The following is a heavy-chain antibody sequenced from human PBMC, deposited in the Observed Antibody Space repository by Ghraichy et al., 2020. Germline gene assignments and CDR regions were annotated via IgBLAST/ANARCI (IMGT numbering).Heavy chain of an antibody. Sequence: GGSLRLSCAASGFTFSSYWMHWVRQAPGKGLVWVSRINSDGSSTSYADSVKGRFTISRDNAKNTLYLQMNSLRAEDTAVYYCAISDSSSWYEDSYYYYGMDVWGQGTTVTVSS. D-gene: IGHD6-13*01. CDR2: INSDGSST. J-gene: IGHJ6*02. CDR1: GFTFSSYW. V-gene: IGHV3-74*01. CDR3: AISDSSSWYEDSYYYYGMDV.